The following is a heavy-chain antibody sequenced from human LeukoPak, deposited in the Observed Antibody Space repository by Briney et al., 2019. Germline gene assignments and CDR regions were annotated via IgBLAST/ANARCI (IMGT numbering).Heavy chain of an antibody. CDR3: ARDKSGSDSARGAVIDI. D-gene: IGHD1-26*01. V-gene: IGHV3-48*02. CDR1: GFTFSSYT. J-gene: IGHJ3*02. CDR2: ISSSSSIM. Sequence: PGGSLRLSCAASGFTFSSYTMNWVRKAPGKGLEWISYISSSSSIMYYADSVKGRFSISRDNAKNSLYLQMNSLRDEDTAVYYCARDKSGSDSARGAVIDICGQGAIVTVSS.